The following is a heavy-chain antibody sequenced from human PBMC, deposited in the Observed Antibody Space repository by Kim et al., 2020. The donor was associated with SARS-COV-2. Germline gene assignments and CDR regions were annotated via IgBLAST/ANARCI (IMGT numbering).Heavy chain of an antibody. V-gene: IGHV1-3*01. CDR3: ARGGSWLRFRNYFDY. Sequence: ASVKVSCKASGYTFTSYAMHWVRQAPGQRLEWMGWINAGNGNTKYSQKFQGRVTITRDTSASTAYMELSSLRSEDTAVYYCARGGSWLRFRNYFDYWDQGTLVTVSS. CDR1: GYTFTSYA. D-gene: IGHD5-12*01. J-gene: IGHJ4*02. CDR2: INAGNGNT.